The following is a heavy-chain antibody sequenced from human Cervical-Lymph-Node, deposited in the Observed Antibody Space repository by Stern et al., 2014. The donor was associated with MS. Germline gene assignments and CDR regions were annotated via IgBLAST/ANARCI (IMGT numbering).Heavy chain of an antibody. Sequence: VQLVESGPGLVKPSQTLSLTCDVTGGSISSAEYYWRWIRQSPGKGLEWIGFIHYRGTTYYNPSLKSRVTISVDTSKNQFSLKLRSVTAADTAVYYCSRDADGYSLVFGYWGRGTLVTVSS. J-gene: IGHJ4*02. D-gene: IGHD5-24*01. CDR2: IHYRGTT. CDR3: SRDADGYSLVFGY. CDR1: GGSISSAEYY. V-gene: IGHV4-30-4*01.